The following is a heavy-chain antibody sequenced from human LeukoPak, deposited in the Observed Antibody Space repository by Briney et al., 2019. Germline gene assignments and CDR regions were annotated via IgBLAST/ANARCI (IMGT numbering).Heavy chain of an antibody. CDR2: IIPIFGTA. D-gene: IGHD2-2*02. J-gene: IGHJ3*02. Sequence: GASVKVSCKASGYTFTSYGISWVRQAPGQGLEWMGGIIPIFGTANYAQKFQGRVTITADESTSTAYMELSSLRSEDTAVYYCARVNCSSTSCYRRRAFDIWGQGTMVTVSS. V-gene: IGHV1-69*13. CDR3: ARVNCSSTSCYRRRAFDI. CDR1: GYTFTSYG.